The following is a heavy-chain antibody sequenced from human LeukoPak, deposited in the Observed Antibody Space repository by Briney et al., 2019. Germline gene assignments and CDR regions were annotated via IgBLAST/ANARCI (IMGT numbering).Heavy chain of an antibody. D-gene: IGHD4-23*01. CDR2: VYHSGST. J-gene: IGHJ4*02. CDR3: ASARWDS. Sequence: GSLRLSCAASGFTFNTYTMNWVRQPPGKGLEWIGEVYHSGSTNYNPSLKSRVTISVDKSKNLFSLKLTSVTAADTAMYYCASARWDSWGQGTLVTVSS. V-gene: IGHV4-4*02. CDR1: GFTFNTYTM.